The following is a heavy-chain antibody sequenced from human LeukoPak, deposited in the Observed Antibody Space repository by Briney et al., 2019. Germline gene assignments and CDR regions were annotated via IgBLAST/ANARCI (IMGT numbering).Heavy chain of an antibody. CDR2: IYYSGST. V-gene: IGHV4-4*02. J-gene: IGHJ4*02. CDR3: ARSSGYYPKHPYYFDY. Sequence: SETLSLTCAVSGGSISSSNWWSWVRQPPGKGLEWIGYIYYSGSTNYNPSLKRRVTISVDTSKNQFSLKLSSVTAADTAVYYCARSSGYYPKHPYYFDYWGQGTLVTVSS. D-gene: IGHD3-22*01. CDR1: GGSISSSNW.